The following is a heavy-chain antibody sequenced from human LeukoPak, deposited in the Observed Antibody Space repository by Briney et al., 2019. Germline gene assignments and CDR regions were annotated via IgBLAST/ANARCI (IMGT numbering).Heavy chain of an antibody. CDR2: IHSTGAT. J-gene: IGHJ5*02. CDR3: AGHGYDDDDLSLT. V-gene: IGHV4-59*08. D-gene: IGHD3-16*01. CDR1: GGFITNYY. Sequence: PSETLSLTRTVSGGFITNYYWDWIRQPPGRGLEWVGYIHSTGATSYNPSLKSRVTMSIDTSKKQFSLKVTSVTAADTAVYYCAGHGYDDDDLSLTWGQGTLVTVSS.